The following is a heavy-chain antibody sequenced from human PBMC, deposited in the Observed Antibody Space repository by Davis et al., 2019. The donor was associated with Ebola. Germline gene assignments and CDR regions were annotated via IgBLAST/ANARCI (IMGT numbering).Heavy chain of an antibody. CDR3: ARRGLLGGYFDY. CDR1: GGSIRSYY. D-gene: IGHD1-26*01. CDR2: IHYSGST. J-gene: IGHJ4*02. Sequence: MPSETLSLTCTVSGGSIRSYYWSWIRQPPGEGLEWIGYIHYSGSTNYNPSLKSRVTISVDTSKNQFSLKLSSVTAADTAVYYCARRGLLGGYFDYCGQGTLVTVSS. V-gene: IGHV4-59*08.